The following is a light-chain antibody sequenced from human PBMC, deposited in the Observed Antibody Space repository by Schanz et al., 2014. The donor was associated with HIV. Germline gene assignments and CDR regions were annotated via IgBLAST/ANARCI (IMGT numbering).Light chain of an antibody. CDR2: EVS. Sequence: QSALTQPPSVSGSPGQSVTISCTGTSSDVGSYNRVSWYQQPPGTAPKLMIYEVSNRPSGVPDRFSGSKSGNTASLTISGLKTEDEADYYCQSYDSSKHVVFGGGTKLTVL. CDR3: QSYDSSKHVV. J-gene: IGLJ2*01. CDR1: SSDVGSYNR. V-gene: IGLV2-18*02.